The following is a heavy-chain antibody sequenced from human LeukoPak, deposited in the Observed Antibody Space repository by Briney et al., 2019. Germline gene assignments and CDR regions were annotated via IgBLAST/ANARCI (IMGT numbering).Heavy chain of an antibody. CDR3: ANAVGVLRYIDAFDI. D-gene: IGHD3-10*01. CDR2: ISGSGLTT. CDR1: GFSFSSHA. J-gene: IGHJ3*02. V-gene: IGHV3-23*01. Sequence: GGSLRLSCAASGFSFSSHAMSWVRQAPGKGLDYVSTISGSGLTTYYADSVKGRFTISRDNSKNMLYLQTNTLRAEDTAVYYCANAVGVLRYIDAFDIWGQGTMVTVSS.